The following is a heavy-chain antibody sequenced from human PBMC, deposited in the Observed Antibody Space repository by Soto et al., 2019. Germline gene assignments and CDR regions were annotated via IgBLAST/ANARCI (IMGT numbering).Heavy chain of an antibody. Sequence: SLTCTVSGDSISSYYWSLIRQPPGKGLEWIGYIYYSGITNYNPSLKSRVTISVDTSKNQFSLKLSSVTAADTAVYYCARLTRGYYKWFDPWGQGTLVTVSS. CDR1: GDSISSYY. V-gene: IGHV4-59*01. J-gene: IGHJ5*02. CDR3: ARLTRGYYKWFDP. D-gene: IGHD3-3*01. CDR2: IYYSGIT.